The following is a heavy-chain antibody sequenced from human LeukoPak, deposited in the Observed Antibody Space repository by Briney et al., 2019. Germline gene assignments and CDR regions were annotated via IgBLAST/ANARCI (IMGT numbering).Heavy chain of an antibody. CDR3: AREAPTYYYDSSATRVNDY. J-gene: IGHJ4*02. V-gene: IGHV3-48*04. D-gene: IGHD3-22*01. CDR2: INSNSRTI. CDR1: GFTFSTDS. Sequence: GGSLRLSCEASGFTFSTDSMNWVRQAPGKGLERVSYINSNSRTIHYADSVKGRFTISRDNAKNSLYLQMNSLRAEDTAVYYCAREAPTYYYDSSATRVNDYWGQGTLVTVSS.